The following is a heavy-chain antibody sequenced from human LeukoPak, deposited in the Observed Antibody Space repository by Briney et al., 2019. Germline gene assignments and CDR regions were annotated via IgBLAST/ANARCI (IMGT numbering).Heavy chain of an antibody. CDR2: IYYSGST. D-gene: IGHD3-16*02. CDR3: ARQLLSRVNDY. Sequence: PSETLSLTCTVSGGSISSSSYYWGWIRQPPGKGLEWIGSIYYSGSTYYNPSLKSRVTISVDTSKNQFSLKLSSVTAADTAVYYCARQLLSRVNDYWGQGTLVTVSS. J-gene: IGHJ4*02. CDR1: GGSISSSSYY. V-gene: IGHV4-39*01.